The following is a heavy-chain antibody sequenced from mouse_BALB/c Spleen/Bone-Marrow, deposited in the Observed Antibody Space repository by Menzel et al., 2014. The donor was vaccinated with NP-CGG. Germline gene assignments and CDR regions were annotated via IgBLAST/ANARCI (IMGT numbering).Heavy chain of an antibody. CDR1: GYTFTSYW. J-gene: IGHJ4*01. D-gene: IGHD3-2*01. Sequence: VQLQESGTELVKPGASVKLSCKASGYTFTSYWIHWVKPRPGQCLEWIGEIHPSNGRTNYSEKFKTKATLTVDKSSTTAHMQLRSLTSEDSAVYYCARGTARAMMDYWGQGTSVTV. V-gene: IGHV1S81*02. CDR2: IHPSNGRT. CDR3: ARGTARAMMDY.